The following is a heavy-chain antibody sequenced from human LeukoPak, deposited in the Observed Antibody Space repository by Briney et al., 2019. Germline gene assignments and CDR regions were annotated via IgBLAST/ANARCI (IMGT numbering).Heavy chain of an antibody. D-gene: IGHD3-10*01. CDR1: GGSISSHY. J-gene: IGHJ5*02. CDR3: ARAGPWQIDP. Sequence: PSETLSLTCVVSGGSISSHYWSWIRQPPGKGLEWVGHIFYTGSTNYNPSLRSRLTISVDRSKNQFTLKLRSVTATDTAIYYCARAGPWQIDPWGQGTLVTVSS. CDR2: IFYTGST. V-gene: IGHV4-59*11.